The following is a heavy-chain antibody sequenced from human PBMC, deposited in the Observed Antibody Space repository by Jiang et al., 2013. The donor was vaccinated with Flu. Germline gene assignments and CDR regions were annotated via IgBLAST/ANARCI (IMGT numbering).Heavy chain of an antibody. V-gene: IGHV4-39*01. CDR1: GGSISSSSYY. D-gene: IGHD5-24*01. CDR3: ARRVVEMATTYFDY. J-gene: IGHJ4*02. CDR2: IYYSGST. Sequence: PGLVKPSETLSLTCTVSGGSISSSSYYWGWIRQPPGKGLEWIGSIYYSGSTYYNPSLKSRVTISVDTSKNQFSLKLSSVTAADTAVYYCARRVVEMATTYFDYWGQGTLVTVSS.